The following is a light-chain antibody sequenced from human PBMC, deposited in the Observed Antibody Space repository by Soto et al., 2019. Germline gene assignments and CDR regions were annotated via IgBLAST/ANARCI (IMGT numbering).Light chain of an antibody. CDR2: AAS. CDR1: QSVSSSY. CDR3: QQDGSSPQMT. Sequence: EIVLTQSPGTLSLSPGGRATLSCRASQSVSSSYLAWYQQKPGQAPRLLIYAASSRATGIPDRFSGSGSGTDFTLTISRLEPEDFAVYYCQQDGSSPQMTFGQGTKVEIK. J-gene: IGKJ1*01. V-gene: IGKV3-20*01.